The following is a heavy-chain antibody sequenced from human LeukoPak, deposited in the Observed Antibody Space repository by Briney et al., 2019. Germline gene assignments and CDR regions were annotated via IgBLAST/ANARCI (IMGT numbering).Heavy chain of an antibody. J-gene: IGHJ1*01. CDR3: ARATAAADPGFLFHW. CDR1: GFPVSSNY. V-gene: IGHV3-53*01. D-gene: IGHD6-13*01. Sequence: GGSLRLSCAASGFPVSSNYMSWVRQAPGKGLEWVSVIYSGGSTYYADSVKDRFTISRDNSKNTLYLQMNSLRAEDTAVYYCARATAAADPGFLFHWWGQGPVVSVSS. CDR2: IYSGGST.